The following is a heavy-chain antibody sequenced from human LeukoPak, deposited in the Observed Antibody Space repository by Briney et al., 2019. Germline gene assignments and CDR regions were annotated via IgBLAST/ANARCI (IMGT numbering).Heavy chain of an antibody. J-gene: IGHJ4*02. D-gene: IGHD3-3*01. CDR1: GFTFSSYA. Sequence: PGGSLRLSCAASGFTFSSYAMHWVRQAPGKGLEWVAVISYDGTNKYYADSVKGRFTISRDNSKSTLYLQMNSLRAEDTAVHYCAKENDFVYWGQGTLVTVSS. CDR3: AKENDFVY. V-gene: IGHV3-30*18. CDR2: ISYDGTNK.